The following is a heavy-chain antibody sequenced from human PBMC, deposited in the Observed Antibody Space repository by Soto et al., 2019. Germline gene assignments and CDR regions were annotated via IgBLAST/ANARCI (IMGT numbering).Heavy chain of an antibody. CDR3: ARDYGFDRLYGMDV. J-gene: IGHJ6*02. D-gene: IGHD3-9*01. CDR2: INPNSGGT. V-gene: IGHV1-2*02. CDR1: GYTFTGYY. Sequence: QVQLVQSGAEVKKPGASVKVSCKASGYTFTGYYMHWVRQAPGQGLEWMGWINPNSGGTNYAQKFQGRVTTTRDTSISTAYMELSRLRSDDTALYYCARDYGFDRLYGMDVWGQGTTVTVSS.